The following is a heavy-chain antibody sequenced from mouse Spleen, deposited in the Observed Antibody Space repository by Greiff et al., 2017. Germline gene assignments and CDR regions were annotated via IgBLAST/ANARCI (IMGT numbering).Heavy chain of an antibody. D-gene: IGHD2-14*01. Sequence: EVKVEESGGGLVKPGGSLKLSCAASGFTFSSYAMSWVRQTPEKRLEWVATISSGGSYTYYPDSVKGRFTISRDNAKNTLYLQMSSLRSEDTAMYYCARQGYEFAYWGQGTLVTVSA. CDR1: GFTFSSYA. J-gene: IGHJ3*01. V-gene: IGHV5-9-3*01. CDR3: ARQGYEFAY. CDR2: ISSGGSYT.